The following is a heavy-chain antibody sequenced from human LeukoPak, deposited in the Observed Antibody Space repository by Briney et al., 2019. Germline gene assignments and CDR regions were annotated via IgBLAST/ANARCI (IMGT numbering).Heavy chain of an antibody. J-gene: IGHJ6*03. CDR3: ARQNYDSSTYSLPDYYLDV. V-gene: IGHV4-4*07. CDR2: IYTSGSP. D-gene: IGHD3-22*01. Sequence: SETLSLTCTVSGGSISNYYWSWIRQPAGKGLEWIGHIYTSGSPNYNPSLKSRVTMSVDTPKNQFSLKLSSVTAADTAVYYCARQNYDSSTYSLPDYYLDVWGKGTTVTISS. CDR1: GGSISNYY.